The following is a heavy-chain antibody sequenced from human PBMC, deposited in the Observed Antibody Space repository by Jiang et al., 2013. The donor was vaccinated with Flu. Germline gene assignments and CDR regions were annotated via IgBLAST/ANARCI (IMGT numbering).Heavy chain of an antibody. CDR1: GYSFINYW. CDR2: IDPIDSNT. D-gene: IGHD3-16*01. Sequence: GAEVKKPGESLTISCKASGYSFINYWITWVRQMPGKGLEWMGRIDPIDSNTNYSPSFQGHVTTSADTSISTAYLQWSSLKASDTAMYYCATRHDSYFDYWGQGTLVTVSS. J-gene: IGHJ4*02. CDR3: ATRHDSYFDY. V-gene: IGHV5-10-1*01.